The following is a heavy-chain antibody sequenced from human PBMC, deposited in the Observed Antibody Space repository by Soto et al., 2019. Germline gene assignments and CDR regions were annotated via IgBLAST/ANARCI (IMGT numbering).Heavy chain of an antibody. CDR3: ARDPPRARSGWFYLDD. CDR2: IKGDGTEK. J-gene: IGHJ4*02. Sequence: GGSLRLSCEVSGFTFSSYWMTWVRQAPGKGLEWVGKIKGDGTEKHYVDSVKGRFTISRDNAMNSLYLQMNSLRAEDTAVYYCARDPPRARSGWFYLDDWGQGTLVTVSS. V-gene: IGHV3-7*01. CDR1: GFTFSSYW. D-gene: IGHD6-19*01.